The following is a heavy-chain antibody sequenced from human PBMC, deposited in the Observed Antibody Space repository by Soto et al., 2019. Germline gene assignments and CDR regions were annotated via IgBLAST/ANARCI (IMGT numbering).Heavy chain of an antibody. CDR1: GFTFSDHC. J-gene: IGHJ6*02. V-gene: IGHV3-72*01. CDR3: ASLPLNFWSGFNYYYGMDV. Sequence: GGSLRLSCAAAGFTFSDHCMDWVRQAPGKGLEWVGRTRNKANSYTTEYAASVKGRFTISRDDSKNSLYLQMNSLKTEDTAVYYCASLPLNFWSGFNYYYGMDVWGQGTTVTVSS. CDR2: TRNKANSYTT. D-gene: IGHD3-3*01.